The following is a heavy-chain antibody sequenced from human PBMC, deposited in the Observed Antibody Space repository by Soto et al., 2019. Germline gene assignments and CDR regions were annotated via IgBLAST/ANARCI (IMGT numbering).Heavy chain of an antibody. Sequence: QMQLVQSGPEVKKPGTSVKVSCKASGFTFTSSAVQWVRQARGQRLEWIGWIVVGSGNTNYAQKFQERVTITRDMSTSTAYMELSSLRSEDTAVYYCAAGVVATITYYFDYWGQGTLVTVSS. V-gene: IGHV1-58*01. CDR3: AAGVVATITYYFDY. CDR2: IVVGSGNT. CDR1: GFTFTSSA. J-gene: IGHJ4*02. D-gene: IGHD5-12*01.